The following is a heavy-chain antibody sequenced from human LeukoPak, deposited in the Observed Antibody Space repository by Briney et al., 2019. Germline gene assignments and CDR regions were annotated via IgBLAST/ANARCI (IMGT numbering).Heavy chain of an antibody. J-gene: IGHJ4*02. CDR2: IYYSGST. V-gene: IGHV4-61*01. CDR3: ARGEGNYVWGSYRYSYYFDY. CDR1: GGSVSSGSYY. Sequence: PSEILSLTCTVSGGSVSSGSYYWSWIRQPPGKGLEWIGYIYYSGSTNYNPSLKSRVTISVDTSKNQFSLKLSSVTAADTAVYYCARGEGNYVWGSYRYSYYFDYWGQGTLVTVSS. D-gene: IGHD3-16*02.